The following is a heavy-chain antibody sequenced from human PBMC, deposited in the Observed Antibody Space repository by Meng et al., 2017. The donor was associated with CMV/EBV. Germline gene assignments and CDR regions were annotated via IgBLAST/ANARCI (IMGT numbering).Heavy chain of an antibody. CDR2: IKQDGSEK. J-gene: IGHJ5*02. D-gene: IGHD1-1*01. CDR1: GFTFSSYW. V-gene: IGHV3-7*01. CDR3: ARGYRKEEFDP. Sequence: GESLKISCAASGFTFSSYWMSWVRQAPGKGLEWVANIKQDGSEKYYVDSVKGRFTISRDNAKNSLYLQMNSLRAEDTAVYYCARGYRKEEFDPWGQGTLVTVSS.